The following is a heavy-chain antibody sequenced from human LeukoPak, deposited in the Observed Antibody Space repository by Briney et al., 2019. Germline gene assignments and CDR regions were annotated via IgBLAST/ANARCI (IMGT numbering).Heavy chain of an antibody. J-gene: IGHJ6*03. D-gene: IGHD2-15*01. Sequence: SVKVSLKASGGTFSSYAISWVRQAPGQGLGWMGVIIPIFGTANYAQKFQGRVTITADESTSTAYMELSSLRSEDTAVYYCTRVQGVVAATLLYYYMDVWGKGTTVTVSS. V-gene: IGHV1-69*13. CDR1: GGTFSSYA. CDR2: IIPIFGTA. CDR3: TRVQGVVAATLLYYYMDV.